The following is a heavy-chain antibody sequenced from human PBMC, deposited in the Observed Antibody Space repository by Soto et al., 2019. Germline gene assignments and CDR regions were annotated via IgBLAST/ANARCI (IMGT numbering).Heavy chain of an antibody. CDR3: AKDKAVAGTDRY. CDR1: GFTFSSYA. D-gene: IGHD6-19*01. J-gene: IGHJ4*02. CDR2: ISGSGGST. Sequence: EVQLLESGGGLVQPGGSLRLSCAASGFTFSSYAMSWVRQAPGKGLEWVSAISGSGGSTYYADSVKGRFTISRDNSKNTLYLQMNSLRAEDTAIYYSAKDKAVAGTDRYWGQGTLVTISS. V-gene: IGHV3-23*01.